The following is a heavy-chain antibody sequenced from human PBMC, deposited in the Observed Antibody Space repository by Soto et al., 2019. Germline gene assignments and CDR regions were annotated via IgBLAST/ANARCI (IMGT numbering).Heavy chain of an antibody. CDR1: GYTFTSYG. V-gene: IGHV1-18*01. Sequence: ASVKVSCKASGYTFTSYGISWVRQAPGQGLEWMGWISAYNGNTNYAQKLQGRVTMTTDTSTSTAYMELRSLRSDDTAVYYCARDHTYYDILTGYDWFDPWGQRTLVTVSS. CDR2: ISAYNGNT. CDR3: ARDHTYYDILTGYDWFDP. J-gene: IGHJ5*02. D-gene: IGHD3-9*01.